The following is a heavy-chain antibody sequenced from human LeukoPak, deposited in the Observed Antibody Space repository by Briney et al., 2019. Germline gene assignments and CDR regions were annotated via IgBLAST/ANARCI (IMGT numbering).Heavy chain of an antibody. Sequence: PSETLSLTCAVYGGSFSGYYWSWIRQPPGKGLEWIGEINHSGSTNYNPSLKSRVTISVDTSKNQFSLKLSSVTAADTAVYYCARAILATIPYYFDYWGQGTLVTVSS. D-gene: IGHD5-24*01. J-gene: IGHJ4*02. CDR1: GGSFSGYY. V-gene: IGHV4-34*01. CDR2: INHSGST. CDR3: ARAILATIPYYFDY.